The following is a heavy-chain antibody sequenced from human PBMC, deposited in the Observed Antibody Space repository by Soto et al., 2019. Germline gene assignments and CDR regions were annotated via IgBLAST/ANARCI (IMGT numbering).Heavy chain of an antibody. V-gene: IGHV3-23*01. CDR2: IGGRGNSA. CDR3: VREGRGFLDC. J-gene: IGHJ3*01. CDR1: GFIFTNYA. Sequence: PGGSLRLSCAASGFIFTNYAMNWFRQAPGKGLEWVSVIGGRGNSAYYADSVQGRFTISRDNSKNTLALQGSSLTADDTAIYYCVREGRGFLDCWGRGIMVTV. D-gene: IGHD3-3*01.